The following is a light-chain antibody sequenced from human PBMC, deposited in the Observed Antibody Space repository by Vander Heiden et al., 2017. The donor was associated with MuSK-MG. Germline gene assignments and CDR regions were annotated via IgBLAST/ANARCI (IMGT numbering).Light chain of an antibody. Sequence: DIVMTQSPDSLAVSLGERATINCKSSQSILYSSNNKNYLAWYQQKPGQPPKVLIDWASSRESGVPDRFSGSGFGTDFTLTISSLQAEDVAVYYCQQDYSRPPTFGEGTKLEIK. V-gene: IGKV4-1*01. CDR2: WAS. J-gene: IGKJ2*01. CDR3: QQDYSRPPT. CDR1: QSILYSSNNKNY.